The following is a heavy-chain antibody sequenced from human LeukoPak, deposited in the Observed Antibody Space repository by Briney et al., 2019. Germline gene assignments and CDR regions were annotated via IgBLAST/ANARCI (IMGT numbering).Heavy chain of an antibody. CDR1: GFTFSSYG. CDR2: ISYDGSNK. D-gene: IGHD6-13*01. CDR3: ARGRYSSSWGPFDY. V-gene: IGHV3-30*19. Sequence: GGSLRLSCAASGFTFSSYGMHWVRQAPGKGLEWVAVISYDGSNKYYADSVKGRFTISRDNSKNTLYLQMNSLRAEDTAVYYCARGRYSSSWGPFDYWGQGTLVTVSS. J-gene: IGHJ4*02.